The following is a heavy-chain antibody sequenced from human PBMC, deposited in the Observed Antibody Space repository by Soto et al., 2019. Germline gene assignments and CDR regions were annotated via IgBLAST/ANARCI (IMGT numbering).Heavy chain of an antibody. J-gene: IGHJ6*02. V-gene: IGHV3-33*01. Sequence: QVQLVESGGGVVQPGRSLRLSCAASGFTFSSYGMHWVRQAPGKGPEWVAVIWYDGSNKYYADSVKGRFTISRDNSKNSLYVQMNSLRAEDTAVYCCAREQGIAVDGSTIYYYYGMDVWGQGTTVTVS. CDR2: IWYDGSNK. CDR1: GFTFSSYG. D-gene: IGHD6-19*01. CDR3: AREQGIAVDGSTIYYYYGMDV.